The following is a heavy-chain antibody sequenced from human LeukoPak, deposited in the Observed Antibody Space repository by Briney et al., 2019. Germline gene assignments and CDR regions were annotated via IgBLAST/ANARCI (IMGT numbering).Heavy chain of an antibody. D-gene: IGHD6-19*01. V-gene: IGHV3-74*01. CDR2: INSDGSST. Sequence: PGGSLRLSCAASGFTFSSYSMNWVRQAPGKGLVWVSRINSDGSSTNYADSVKGRFTISRDNAKNTLYLQMNSLRVEDTAVYYCAAPDGGSGWYWAWGQGTLVTVSS. J-gene: IGHJ5*02. CDR1: GFTFSSYS. CDR3: AAPDGGSGWYWA.